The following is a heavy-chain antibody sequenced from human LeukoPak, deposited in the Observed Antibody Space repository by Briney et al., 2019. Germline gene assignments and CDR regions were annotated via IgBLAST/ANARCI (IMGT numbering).Heavy chain of an antibody. D-gene: IGHD6-19*01. J-gene: IGHJ4*02. CDR1: GYTFTNYY. CDR2: ITPSSGST. CDR3: ARVVADSSGWETLDY. V-gene: IGHV1-46*01. Sequence: ASVKVSCKASGYTFTNYYIRWVRQAPGQGLEWMGIITPSSGSTTYTQKFQGRVTMTRDTSTSTVYMELSSLRSEDTAVYYCARVVADSSGWETLDYWGQGTLVTVSS.